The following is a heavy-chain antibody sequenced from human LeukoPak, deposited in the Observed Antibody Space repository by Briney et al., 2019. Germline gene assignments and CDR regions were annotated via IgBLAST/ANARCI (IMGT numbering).Heavy chain of an antibody. CDR2: IYYSGST. CDR1: GGSISSYY. CDR3: ARDPPHYYGMDV. V-gene: IGHV4-59*01. J-gene: IGHJ6*02. Sequence: SETLSLTCTVSGGSISSYYWSWIRQPPGKGLEWIGYIYYSGSTNYNPSLKSRVTISVDTSKNQFSLKLSSVTAADTAVYYCARDPPHYYGMDVWGQGTTVTVS.